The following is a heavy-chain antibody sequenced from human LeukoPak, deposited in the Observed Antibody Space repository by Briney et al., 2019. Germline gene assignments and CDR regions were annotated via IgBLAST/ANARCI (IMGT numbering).Heavy chain of an antibody. CDR1: GFTFSDYG. D-gene: IGHD2-15*01. Sequence: PGGSLRLSCAASGFTFSDYGMHWVRQAPGRGLEWVAVISYDGSNEYYADSVKGRFTISRDNSKNTLYLQMNSLRAEDTTVYYCARDGEGYCSGGRCYWWYFDLWGRGTLVTVSS. V-gene: IGHV3-30*19. CDR2: ISYDGSNE. J-gene: IGHJ2*01. CDR3: ARDGEGYCSGGRCYWWYFDL.